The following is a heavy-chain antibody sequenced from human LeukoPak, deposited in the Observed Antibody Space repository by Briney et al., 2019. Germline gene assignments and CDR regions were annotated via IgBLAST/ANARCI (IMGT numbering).Heavy chain of an antibody. CDR3: ARDSPRLYYDFWSGYYPYFDY. V-gene: IGHV1-69*05. J-gene: IGHJ4*02. Sequence: SVNVSCKASGGTFSSYAISWVRQAPGQGLEWMGGIIPIFGTANYAQKLQGRVTMTTDTSTSTAYMELRSLRSDDTAVYYCARDSPRLYYDFWSGYYPYFDYWGQGTLVTVSS. CDR1: GGTFSSYA. D-gene: IGHD3-3*01. CDR2: IIPIFGTA.